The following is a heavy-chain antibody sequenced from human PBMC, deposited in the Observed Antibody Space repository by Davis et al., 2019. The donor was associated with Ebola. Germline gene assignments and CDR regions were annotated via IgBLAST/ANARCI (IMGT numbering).Heavy chain of an antibody. CDR1: GYTFTTYD. J-gene: IGHJ4*02. V-gene: IGHV1-8*03. Sequence: ASVKVSCKASGYTFTTYDINWVRQATGQGLEWMGWMNPDSGNTGYAQKFQGRVTITRNTSIGTAYMELSSLRSEDTAVYYCTGGVISGATDYWGQGTLVTVSP. D-gene: IGHD5-12*01. CDR3: TGGVISGATDY. CDR2: MNPDSGNT.